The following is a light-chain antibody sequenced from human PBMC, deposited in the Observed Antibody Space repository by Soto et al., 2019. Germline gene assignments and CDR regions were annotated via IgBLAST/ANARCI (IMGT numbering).Light chain of an antibody. J-gene: IGKJ1*01. CDR3: QQYNSYLWT. CDR1: QSISSW. V-gene: IGKV1-5*03. CDR2: KAS. Sequence: DIQMTHSPSTLSASVGDRFTVTCRASQSISSWLAWYQQKPGKAPKLLIYKASSLESGVPSRFSGSGSGTEFTLTISSLQPDDFATYYCQQYNSYLWTFGQGTKVDI.